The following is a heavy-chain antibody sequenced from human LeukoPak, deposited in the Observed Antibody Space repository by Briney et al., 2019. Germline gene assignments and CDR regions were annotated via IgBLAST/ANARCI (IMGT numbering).Heavy chain of an antibody. CDR3: ASYSSSWPYYFDY. V-gene: IGHV4-59*11. D-gene: IGHD6-13*01. CDR2: IYYSGST. CDR1: GGSISSHY. Sequence: SETLSLTCTVSGGSISSHYWSWIRQPPGKGLEWIGYIYYSGSTNYNPSLKSRVTISLDTSQNQFSLKLSSVTAADTAVYYCASYSSSWPYYFDYWGQGTLVTVSS. J-gene: IGHJ4*02.